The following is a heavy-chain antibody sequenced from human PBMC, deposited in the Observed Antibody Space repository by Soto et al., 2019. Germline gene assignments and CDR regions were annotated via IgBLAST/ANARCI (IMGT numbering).Heavy chain of an antibody. Sequence: QVQLVQSGAEVKKPGSSVKVSCKASGGTFSSYTISWVRQAPGQGLEWMGRIIPILGIANYAQKFQGRVTITADKSTSTAYMELSSLRSEDTAVYYCARDEGDYYGSGSYSDIWGQGTMVTVSS. D-gene: IGHD3-10*01. J-gene: IGHJ3*02. CDR1: GGTFSSYT. V-gene: IGHV1-69*08. CDR3: ARDEGDYYGSGSYSDI. CDR2: IIPILGIA.